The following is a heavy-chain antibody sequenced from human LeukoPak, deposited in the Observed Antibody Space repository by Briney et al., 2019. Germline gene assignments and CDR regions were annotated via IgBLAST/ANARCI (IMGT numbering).Heavy chain of an antibody. CDR2: IYTSGST. CDR3: ARQTYFRRDGYSPFDY. D-gene: IGHD5-24*01. Sequence: SETLSLTCAVSGGSISSGGYSCSWIRQPPGKGLEWIGYIYTSGSTNYNPSLKSRVTISVDTSKNQFSLKLSSVTAADTAVYYCARQTYFRRDGYSPFDYWGQGTLVTVSS. J-gene: IGHJ4*02. CDR1: GGSISSGGYS. V-gene: IGHV4-61*08.